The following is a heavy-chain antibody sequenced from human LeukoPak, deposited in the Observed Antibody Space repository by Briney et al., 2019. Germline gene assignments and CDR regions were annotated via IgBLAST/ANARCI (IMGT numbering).Heavy chain of an antibody. Sequence: SETLSLTCTVSGGSISSGGYYWSWIRQHPGKGLEWIGYIYHSGSTYYNPSLKSRVTISVDRSKNQFSLKLSSVTAADTAVYYCARARGGYNYDYWGQGTLVTVSS. J-gene: IGHJ4*02. V-gene: IGHV4-30-2*01. CDR3: ARARGGYNYDY. CDR1: GGSISSGGYY. D-gene: IGHD5-24*01. CDR2: IYHSGST.